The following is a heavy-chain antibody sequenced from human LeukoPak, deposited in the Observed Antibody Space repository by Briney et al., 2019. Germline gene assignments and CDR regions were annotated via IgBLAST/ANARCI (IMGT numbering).Heavy chain of an antibody. CDR1: GGSISSYY. D-gene: IGHD3-22*01. Sequence: SETLSLTCTVSGGSISSYYWSWIRQPPGMGLEWIGYIYYSGSTNYNPSLKSRVTISVDTSKNQFSLKLSSVTAADTAVYYCARMYYYDSSGYQYYFDYWGQGTLVTVSS. J-gene: IGHJ4*02. CDR3: ARMYYYDSSGYQYYFDY. V-gene: IGHV4-59*12. CDR2: IYYSGST.